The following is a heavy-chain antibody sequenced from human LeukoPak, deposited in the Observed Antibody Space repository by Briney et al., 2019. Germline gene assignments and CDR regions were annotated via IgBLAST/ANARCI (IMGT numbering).Heavy chain of an antibody. CDR3: ASGGEYSSSSGDYFDY. J-gene: IGHJ4*02. CDR1: GYTFTSYD. V-gene: IGHV1-8*01. Sequence: ASVKVSCKASGYTFTSYDINWVRQATGQGLEWMGWMNPNSGNTGYAQKFQGRVTMTRNTSISTAYMELSSLRSEDTAVYYCASGGEYSSSSGDYFDYWGQGTLVTVSS. D-gene: IGHD6-6*01. CDR2: MNPNSGNT.